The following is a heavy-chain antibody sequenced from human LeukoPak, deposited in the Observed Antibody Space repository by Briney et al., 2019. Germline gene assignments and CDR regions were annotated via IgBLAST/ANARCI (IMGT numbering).Heavy chain of an antibody. CDR2: IRGSGGGT. J-gene: IGHJ4*02. CDR1: GFTFSDSW. CDR3: ARHPEPGYCSSTSCHESYFDY. V-gene: IGHV3-23*01. Sequence: GGSLRLSCAASGFTFSDSWMSWVRQAPGKGLEWVSAIRGSGGGTYYADSVKGRFTISRDNSKNTLYLQMNSLRAEDTAVYYCARHPEPGYCSSTSCHESYFDYWGQGTLVTVSS. D-gene: IGHD2-2*01.